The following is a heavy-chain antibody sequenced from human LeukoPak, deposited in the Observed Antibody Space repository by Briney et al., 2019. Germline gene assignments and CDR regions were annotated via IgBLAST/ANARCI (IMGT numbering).Heavy chain of an antibody. V-gene: IGHV3-23*01. J-gene: IGHJ4*02. CDR1: GFTFSSYA. Sequence: PGGSLRLSCAASGFTFSSYAMSWVRQAPGKGLEWVSAISGSGGSTYYADSVKGRFTISRDNSKNTLYLQMNSLRAEDTAVYYCARHDFWSGYHISNHFDYWGQGTLVTVSS. D-gene: IGHD3-3*01. CDR2: ISGSGGST. CDR3: ARHDFWSGYHISNHFDY.